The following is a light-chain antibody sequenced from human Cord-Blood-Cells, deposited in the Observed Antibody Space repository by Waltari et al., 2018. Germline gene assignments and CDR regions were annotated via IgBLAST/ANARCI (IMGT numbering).Light chain of an antibody. J-gene: IGKJ2*01. Sequence: DSVLTHSPGTLSSSPGERATLACMASQSVSSSYLAWYQQKPGQATRLLIYGASSRATGIPDRFSGSGSGTDFTLTISRLEPEDFAVYYCQQYGSSPGYTFGQGTKLEIK. CDR3: QQYGSSPGYT. V-gene: IGKV3-20*01. CDR2: GAS. CDR1: QSVSSSY.